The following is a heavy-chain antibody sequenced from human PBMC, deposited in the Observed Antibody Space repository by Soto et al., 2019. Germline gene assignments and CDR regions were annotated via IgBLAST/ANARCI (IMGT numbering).Heavy chain of an antibody. CDR2: IYYSGST. CDR3: AREQVVAATGAWFDP. D-gene: IGHD2-15*01. V-gene: IGHV4-30-4*01. J-gene: IGHJ5*02. CDR1: GGSISSGDYY. Sequence: SSETLSLTCTVSGGSISSGDYYWSWIRQPPGKGLEWIGYIYYSGSTYYNPSLKSRVTISVDTSKNQFSLKLSSVTAADTAVYYCAREQVVAATGAWFDPWGQGTLVTVSS.